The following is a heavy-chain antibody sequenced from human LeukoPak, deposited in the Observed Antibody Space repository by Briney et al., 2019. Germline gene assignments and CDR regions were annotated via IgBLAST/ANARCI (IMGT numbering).Heavy chain of an antibody. J-gene: IGHJ4*02. CDR2: ISGSGGNT. Sequence: PGGSLRLSCAASGFTFTSYAMSWVRQAPGKGLEWVSSISGSGGNTNYADSVQGRFTFSRDNSKNTLYLQMNSLRAEDMAVYYCAKGGGLRAGASYRIDYWGQGTLVTVSS. CDR3: AKGGGLRAGASYRIDY. V-gene: IGHV3-23*01. CDR1: GFTFTSYA. D-gene: IGHD3-16*02.